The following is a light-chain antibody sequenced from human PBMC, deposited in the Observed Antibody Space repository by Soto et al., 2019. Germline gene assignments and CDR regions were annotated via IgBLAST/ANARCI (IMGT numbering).Light chain of an antibody. CDR2: AAS. Sequence: DIQMTQSPSSLSASVGDRVTITCRASQSISSYLNWYQQKPGKAPKLLIYAASSLQSGVPSRFSGSTSGTDFTLTISTLQPEDCATYYCQQGYSTLYTFGQGTKLEIK. CDR1: QSISSY. V-gene: IGKV1-39*01. J-gene: IGKJ2*01. CDR3: QQGYSTLYT.